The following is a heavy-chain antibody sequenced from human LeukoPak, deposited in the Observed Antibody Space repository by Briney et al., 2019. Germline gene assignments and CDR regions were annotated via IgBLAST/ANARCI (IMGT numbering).Heavy chain of an antibody. CDR1: GFTFSSYA. J-gene: IGHJ4*02. V-gene: IGHV3-30-3*01. D-gene: IGHD2-2*01. CDR3: GRSVYCGSTGCYYDY. CDR2: ISYDGSNK. Sequence: GGSLRLSGAASGFTFSSYAMHWVRQAPGKGLEWVAVISYDGSNKYYADSVRGRFTISRDNSKNTLYLQMNSLRAEDTAIYYCGRSVYCGSTGCYYDYWGQGTLVTVS.